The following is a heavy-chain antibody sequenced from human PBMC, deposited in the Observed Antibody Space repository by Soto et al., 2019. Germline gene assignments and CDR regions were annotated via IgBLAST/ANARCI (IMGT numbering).Heavy chain of an antibody. V-gene: IGHV4-31*03. CDR1: GGSIRSGGYY. CDR3: ARERRGYYYGSGRRGDYGMDV. CDR2: IYYSGST. D-gene: IGHD3-10*01. J-gene: IGHJ6*02. Sequence: QVQLQESGPGLVKPSQTLSLTCTVSGGSIRSGGYYWSWIRQHPGKGLEWIGYIYYSGSTYYNPSLQRRVTISVDTSKNQVSLKLSSVTAADTAVYYCARERRGYYYGSGRRGDYGMDVWGQGTTVTVSS.